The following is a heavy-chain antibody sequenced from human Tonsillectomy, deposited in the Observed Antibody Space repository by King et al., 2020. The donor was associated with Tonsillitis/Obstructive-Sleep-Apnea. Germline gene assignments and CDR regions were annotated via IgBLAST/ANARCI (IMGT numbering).Heavy chain of an antibody. D-gene: IGHD4-17*01. J-gene: IGHJ4*02. Sequence: VQLVESGGGVVQPGRSLRLSCAASGFTFSNYGMHWVRKAPGKGLEWVAVIWDDDSYKYYADSVKGRFTISSDNTKNTLYLQMNSLRAEDTAIYPCARDSTVTNVDYWGQGTLVTVSS. CDR3: ARDSTVTNVDY. V-gene: IGHV3-33*01. CDR2: IWDDDSYK. CDR1: GFTFSNYG.